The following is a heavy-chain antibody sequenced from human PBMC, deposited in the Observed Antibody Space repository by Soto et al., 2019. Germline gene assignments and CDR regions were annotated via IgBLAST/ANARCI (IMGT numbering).Heavy chain of an antibody. J-gene: IGHJ4*02. Sequence: PGGSLRLSCAASGFTFRRYGLHWVRQAPGKGLEWVAFITYDGSDKFYADSVKGRFTISRDTSKNTLYLQMNSLRAEDTAVYYCARVLGGYPNFDFWGQGTLVTVSS. V-gene: IGHV3-30-3*01. D-gene: IGHD3-22*01. CDR2: ITYDGSDK. CDR3: ARVLGGYPNFDF. CDR1: GFTFRRYG.